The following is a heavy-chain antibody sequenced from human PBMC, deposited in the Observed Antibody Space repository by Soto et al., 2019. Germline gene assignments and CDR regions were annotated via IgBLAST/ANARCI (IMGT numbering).Heavy chain of an antibody. V-gene: IGHV1-8*01. Sequence: GASVKVSCKASGYTFTSYDINWVRQATGQGLEWMGWMNPNSGNTGYAQKFQGRVTMTRNTSISTAYMELSSLRSEDTAVYYCARGLRYDILTGYSRVDAFDIWGQGTMVTVS. D-gene: IGHD3-9*01. CDR2: MNPNSGNT. CDR1: GYTFTSYD. CDR3: ARGLRYDILTGYSRVDAFDI. J-gene: IGHJ3*02.